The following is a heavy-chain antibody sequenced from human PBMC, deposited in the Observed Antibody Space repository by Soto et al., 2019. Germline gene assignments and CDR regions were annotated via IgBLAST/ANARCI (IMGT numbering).Heavy chain of an antibody. CDR2: ISSSSSYI. J-gene: IGHJ6*03. CDR3: ARDSSKLLPLNYYYYYYMDV. V-gene: IGHV3-21*01. Sequence: WGSLRLRCAECGFIFSSDSRNWVSQAPGKGLEWVSSISSSSSYIYYADSVKGRFTISRDNAKNSLYLQMNSLRAEDTAVYYCARDSSKLLPLNYYYYYYMDVWGKGTTVTVSS. D-gene: IGHD2-15*01. CDR1: GFIFSSDS.